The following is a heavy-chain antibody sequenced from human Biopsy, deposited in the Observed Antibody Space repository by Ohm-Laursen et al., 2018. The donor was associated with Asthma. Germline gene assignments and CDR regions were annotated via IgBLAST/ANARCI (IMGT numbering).Heavy chain of an antibody. D-gene: IGHD5-12*01. CDR2: ISYDGNHK. V-gene: IGHV3-30*18. CDR3: AKRRGYSGHDNDY. J-gene: IGHJ4*02. Sequence: SLRHSCTPSGFMLSSFGMHWVRQAPGKALEWVAVISYDGNHKFYEDSVKGRFTISRDNSKNTLYLQMNNLRTEDTAVYYCAKRRGYSGHDNDYWGQGTLVIVSS. CDR1: GFMLSSFG.